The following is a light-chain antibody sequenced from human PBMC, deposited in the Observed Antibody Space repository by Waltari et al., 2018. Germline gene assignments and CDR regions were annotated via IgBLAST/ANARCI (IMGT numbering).Light chain of an antibody. CDR2: TAS. CDR1: QDVSSW. V-gene: IGKV1-12*01. J-gene: IGKJ4*01. CDR3: QQVDSFPLT. Sequence: DIQMTQSPASLSASVGDRVTLTCRASQDVSSWLDWYQQKPGKAPRLLIYTASSLQSGVPSRFSGSGSGTAFTLTITSLQPEDFAAYYCQQVDSFPLTFGGGTKVDIK.